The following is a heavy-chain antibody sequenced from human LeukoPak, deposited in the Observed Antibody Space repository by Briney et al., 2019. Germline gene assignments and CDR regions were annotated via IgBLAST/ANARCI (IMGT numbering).Heavy chain of an antibody. CDR3: TKALAPYNYFDC. Sequence: GGSLRLSCAASGFTFSSYAMSWVRQAPGKGLEWVSAISGSGGSTYYADSVKGRFTISRDNSKNTLYLQMNSLRAEDTAVYYCTKALAPYNYFDCWGQGTLVTVSS. CDR2: ISGSGGST. J-gene: IGHJ4*02. CDR1: GFTFSSYA. V-gene: IGHV3-23*01. D-gene: IGHD5-18*01.